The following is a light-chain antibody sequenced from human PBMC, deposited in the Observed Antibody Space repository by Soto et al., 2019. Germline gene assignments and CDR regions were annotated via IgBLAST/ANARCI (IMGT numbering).Light chain of an antibody. CDR2: GVS. Sequence: EIVLTQSPGTVSLSPGERATLSCRASQSVTSSYLAWYQQKPGQAPRLLIYGVSSRTTGTPDRFSGSGAGTDFTLTISRLEPEDFAVHYCQQYGDSPLTFGGGTKVEIK. J-gene: IGKJ4*01. V-gene: IGKV3-20*01. CDR1: QSVTSSY. CDR3: QQYGDSPLT.